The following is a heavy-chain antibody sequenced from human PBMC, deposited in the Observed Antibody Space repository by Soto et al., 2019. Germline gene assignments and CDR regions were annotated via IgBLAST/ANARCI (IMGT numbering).Heavy chain of an antibody. Sequence: ASVKVSCKASGYTFTGYYMHWVRQAPGQGLEWMGWINPNSGGTNYAQKFQGWVTMTRDTSISTAYMELSRLRSDDTAGYYCARGVGYSSGWSRGWFDPWGQGTLVTVSS. CDR2: INPNSGGT. V-gene: IGHV1-2*04. CDR3: ARGVGYSSGWSRGWFDP. D-gene: IGHD6-19*01. CDR1: GYTFTGYY. J-gene: IGHJ5*02.